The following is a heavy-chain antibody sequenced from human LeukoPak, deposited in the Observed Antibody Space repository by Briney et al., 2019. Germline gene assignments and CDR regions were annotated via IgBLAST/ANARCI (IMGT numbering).Heavy chain of an antibody. CDR3: ARQSYSSGQYYFDY. D-gene: IGHD6-19*01. J-gene: IGHJ4*02. CDR1: GGSFSGYY. CDR2: INHSGST. Sequence: SETLSLTCAVYGGSFSGYYWSWIRQPPGKGLEWIGEINHSGSTNYNPSLKSRVTISVDTSKNQFSLKLSSVTAADTAVYYCARQSYSSGQYYFDYWGQGTLVTVSS. V-gene: IGHV4-34*01.